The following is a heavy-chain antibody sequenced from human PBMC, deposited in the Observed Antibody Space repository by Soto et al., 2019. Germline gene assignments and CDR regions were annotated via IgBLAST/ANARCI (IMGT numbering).Heavy chain of an antibody. CDR2: INPSSGTT. J-gene: IGHJ4*02. Sequence: QVQLAQSGAEMKQPGASVKLSCQASGYIFIHCFMHWVRQAPGQGLEWMGGINPSSGTTTYAQKFQGRVTVTRDTSTSTVYMELSSLGSGDTAMYYCARSLGETTSLFDYWGQGSLVTVSA. CDR3: ARSLGETTSLFDY. D-gene: IGHD1-26*01. CDR1: GYIFIHCF. V-gene: IGHV1-46*01.